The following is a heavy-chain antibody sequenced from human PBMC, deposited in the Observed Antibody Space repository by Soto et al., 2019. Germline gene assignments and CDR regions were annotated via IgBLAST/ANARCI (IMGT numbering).Heavy chain of an antibody. CDR2: ISGSGGST. J-gene: IGHJ4*02. D-gene: IGHD3-3*01. V-gene: IGHV3-23*01. CDR3: AKDVSVGRQYDFWSGFGSY. Sequence: GGSLRLSCAASGFTFSSYAMSWVRQAPGKGLEWVSAISGSGGSTYYADSVKGRFTISRDNSKNTLYLQMNSLRAEDTAVYYCAKDVSVGRQYDFWSGFGSYWGQGTLVTVSS. CDR1: GFTFSSYA.